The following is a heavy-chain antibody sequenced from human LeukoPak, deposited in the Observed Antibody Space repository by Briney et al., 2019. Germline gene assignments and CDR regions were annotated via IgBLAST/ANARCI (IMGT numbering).Heavy chain of an antibody. CDR3: ARARGSGSFDYYYYMDV. CDR1: GYTFTSYY. Sequence: ASVKVSCKAPGYTFTSYYMHWVRQAPGQGLEWMGGIIPIFGTANYAQKFQGRVTITADESTSTAYMELSSLRSEDTAVYYCARARGSGSFDYYYYMDVWGKGTTVTISS. V-gene: IGHV1-69*13. CDR2: IIPIFGTA. J-gene: IGHJ6*03. D-gene: IGHD3-10*01.